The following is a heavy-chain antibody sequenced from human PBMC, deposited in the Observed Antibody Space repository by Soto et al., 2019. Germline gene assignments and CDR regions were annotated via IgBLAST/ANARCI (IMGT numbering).Heavy chain of an antibody. CDR2: IFYSGST. CDR3: ARYYYDDSGADYWYLDN. CDR1: DTSNNNYC. D-gene: IGHD3-22*01. V-gene: IGHV4-59*01. Sequence: NHSETLSLTCTVSDTSNNNYCWSCVRKSPGKGLEWIGYIFYSGSTTYSPSLESRVTISVDPSRNQFSLTLTSVTAADTALYYCARYYYDDSGADYWYLDNWGQGTLVTVSS. J-gene: IGHJ4*02.